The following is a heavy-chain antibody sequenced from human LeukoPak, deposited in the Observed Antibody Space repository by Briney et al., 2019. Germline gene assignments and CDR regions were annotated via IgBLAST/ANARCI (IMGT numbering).Heavy chain of an antibody. CDR1: GFTFSSYW. CDR3: ARASTMVPNLLDI. CDR2: LSGDGSTT. D-gene: IGHD4/OR15-4a*01. Sequence: GGSLRLSCVASGFTFSSYWMHWVRQPPGKGLLWVSRLSGDGSTTKYADSLKGRFTISRDNAKNTLYLQMNSQRAEDTAVYFCARASTMVPNLLDIWGQGTLVTVSS. V-gene: IGHV3-74*03. J-gene: IGHJ4*02.